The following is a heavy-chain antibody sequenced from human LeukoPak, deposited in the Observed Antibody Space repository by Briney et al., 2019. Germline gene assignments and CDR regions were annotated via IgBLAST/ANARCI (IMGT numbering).Heavy chain of an antibody. V-gene: IGHV1-46*01. J-gene: IGHJ4*02. CDR3: ARPDSSGYYYGY. CDR1: GYTFTSYY. D-gene: IGHD3-22*01. CDR2: INPSGGST. Sequence: ASVKVSCKASGYTFTSYYMHWVRQAPGQGLEWMGIINPSGGSTGYAQKFQGRVTMTRDTSTSTVYMELSSLRSEDTAVYYCARPDSSGYYYGYWGQGTLVTVSS.